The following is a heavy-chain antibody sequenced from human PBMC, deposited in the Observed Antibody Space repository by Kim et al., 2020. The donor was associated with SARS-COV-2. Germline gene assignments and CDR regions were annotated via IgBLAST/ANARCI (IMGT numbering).Heavy chain of an antibody. D-gene: IGHD6-19*01. Sequence: ASVKVSCKASGYTFTSYDINWVRQATGQGLEWMGWMNPNSGNTGYAQKFQGRVTMTRNTSISTAYMELSSLRSEDTGVYYCARGEESGWYLSGQFDYWGQGTLVTVSS. CDR2: MNPNSGNT. J-gene: IGHJ4*02. V-gene: IGHV1-8*01. CDR1: GYTFTSYD. CDR3: ARGEESGWYLSGQFDY.